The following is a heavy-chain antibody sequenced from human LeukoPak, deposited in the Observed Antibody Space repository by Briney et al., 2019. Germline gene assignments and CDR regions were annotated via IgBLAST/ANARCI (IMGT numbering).Heavy chain of an antibody. CDR1: GVSISSGSYY. J-gene: IGHJ6*03. CDR2: IYTSGST. Sequence: SQTLSLTCTVSGVSISSGSYYWSWIRQPAGKGLEWIGRIYTSGSTNYNPPLKSRVTISVDTSKNQFSLKLSSVTAADTAVYYCARGTAGTYYYYYMDVWGKGTTVTVSS. D-gene: IGHD6-13*01. CDR3: ARGTAGTYYYYYMDV. V-gene: IGHV4-61*02.